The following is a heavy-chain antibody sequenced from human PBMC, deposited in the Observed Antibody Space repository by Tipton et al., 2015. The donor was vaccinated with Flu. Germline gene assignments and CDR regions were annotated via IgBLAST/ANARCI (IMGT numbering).Heavy chain of an antibody. CDR2: IRSKADAYAT. J-gene: IGHJ4*02. Sequence: SLRLSCAASGFTFSASAMQWVRQASGRGFEWLGRIRSKADAYATTYAASVKGRFTISRDDSKNTAHLQMNSVKTEDTALYFCTGDYVNSDYWGQGTLVTVFS. V-gene: IGHV3-73*01. D-gene: IGHD4-17*01. CDR1: GFTFSASA. CDR3: TGDYVNSDY.